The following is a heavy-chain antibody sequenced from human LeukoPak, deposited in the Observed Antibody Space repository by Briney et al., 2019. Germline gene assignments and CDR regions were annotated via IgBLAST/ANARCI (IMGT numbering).Heavy chain of an antibody. CDR1: GGTFSSYA. CDR2: IIPIFGTA. D-gene: IGHD7-27*01. CDR3: ARMGIPNRPFDY. J-gene: IGHJ4*02. Sequence: SVKVSCKASGGTFSSYAISWVRQAPGQGLEWMGGIIPIFGTANYAQKFQGRVTITADESTSTAYMELSSLRSEDTAVYYCARMGIPNRPFDYWGQGTLVTVSS. V-gene: IGHV1-69*13.